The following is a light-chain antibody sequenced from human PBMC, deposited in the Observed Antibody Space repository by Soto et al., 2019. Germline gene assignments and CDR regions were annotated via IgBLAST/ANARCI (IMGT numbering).Light chain of an antibody. CDR1: SSNIGSNT. Sequence: QSVLTQPPSASGTPGQRVTISCSGSSSNIGSNTVNWYQQLPGTAPNLLIFTNNQRPSGVPDRFSGSKSGTSASLAISGPHSEDEPDYYCAAWDDSLNGRVFGTGTKATV. V-gene: IGLV1-44*01. CDR2: TNN. CDR3: AAWDDSLNGRV. J-gene: IGLJ1*01.